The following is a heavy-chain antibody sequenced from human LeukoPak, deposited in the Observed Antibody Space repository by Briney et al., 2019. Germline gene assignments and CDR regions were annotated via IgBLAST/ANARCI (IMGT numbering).Heavy chain of an antibody. Sequence: PRGSLRLSCAASVVTFSSYWMRSGRQALGEGGVWVSRISSDGSDANYADSVKGRFTISRDNAKNTLYLPMNSLRAEDTAVYYCARGSYSLGGFDYWGQGTLVTVSS. CDR2: ISSDGSDA. J-gene: IGHJ4*02. CDR3: ARGSYSLGGFDY. D-gene: IGHD6-13*01. CDR1: VVTFSSYW. V-gene: IGHV3-74*01.